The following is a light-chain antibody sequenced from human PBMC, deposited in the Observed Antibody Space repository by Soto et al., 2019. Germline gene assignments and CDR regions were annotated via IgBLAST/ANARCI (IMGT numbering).Light chain of an antibody. J-gene: IGKJ5*01. CDR2: DAS. CDR3: QQRSNWPPIT. CDR1: QSVSSY. V-gene: IGKV3-11*01. Sequence: EIVLTQSAATLSWSPGERATLSWRASQSVSSYLAWYQQKPGQAPRLLIYDASNRATGIPARFSGSGSGTDFTLTISSLEPEDFAVYYCQQRSNWPPITFGQGTRLEIK.